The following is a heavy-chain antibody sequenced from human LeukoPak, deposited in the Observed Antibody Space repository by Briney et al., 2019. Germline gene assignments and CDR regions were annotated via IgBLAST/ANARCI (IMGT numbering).Heavy chain of an antibody. J-gene: IGHJ6*03. CDR1: GGSISSSSYY. D-gene: IGHD3-10*01. Sequence: SETLSLTCTVSGGSISSSSYYWGWIRQPPGKGLEWIGSIYYSGSTYYNPSLKSRVTISVDTSKNQFSLKLSSVTAADTAVYYCARDFDYYGSWGLVPVYMDVWGKGTTVTISS. V-gene: IGHV4-39*07. CDR2: IYYSGST. CDR3: ARDFDYYGSWGLVPVYMDV.